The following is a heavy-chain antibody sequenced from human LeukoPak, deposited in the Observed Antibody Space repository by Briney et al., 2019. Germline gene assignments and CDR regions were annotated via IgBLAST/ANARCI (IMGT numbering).Heavy chain of an antibody. J-gene: IGHJ5*02. CDR2: ITTSGST. CDR1: GLTISNYA. D-gene: IGHD3-3*01. Sequence: GGSLRLSCELFGLTISNYAMSWVRQAPGKGLDWVSTITTSGSTYYAESVKGRFTISRDNSKNTVYPQMTSLRVEDTAIYYCAKGRFGMGDPWGQGTLVTVSS. V-gene: IGHV3-23*01. CDR3: AKGRFGMGDP.